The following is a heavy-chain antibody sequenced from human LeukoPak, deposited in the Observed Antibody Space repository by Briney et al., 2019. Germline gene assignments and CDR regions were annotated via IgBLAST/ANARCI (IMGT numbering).Heavy chain of an antibody. D-gene: IGHD5-24*01. CDR3: ARHLRGDDYRHLDY. CDR2: IFPHDSSI. V-gene: IGHV5-51*01. J-gene: IGHJ4*02. CDR1: GYPFTSYW. Sequence: GESLKISCKASGYPFTSYWIGWLRQMPGKGLEWMGIIFPHDSSIRYSPSFQGQVTISADKSISTACLQWTSLKASDTAMYYCARHLRGDDYRHLDYWGQGTLVSVSS.